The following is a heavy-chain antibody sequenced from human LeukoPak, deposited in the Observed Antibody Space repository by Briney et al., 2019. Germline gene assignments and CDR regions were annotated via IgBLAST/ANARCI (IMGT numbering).Heavy chain of an antibody. CDR1: GGSISSHY. CDR3: ARGLDYYGSGSYYNDY. Sequence: SPSETLSLTCTVSGGSISSHYWSWIRQPPGKGLEWIGYIYYSGSTNYNLSLKSRVTISVDTSKNQFSLKLSSVTAADTAVYYCARGLDYYGSGSYYNDYWGQGTLVTVSS. CDR2: IYYSGST. D-gene: IGHD3-10*01. V-gene: IGHV4-59*11. J-gene: IGHJ4*02.